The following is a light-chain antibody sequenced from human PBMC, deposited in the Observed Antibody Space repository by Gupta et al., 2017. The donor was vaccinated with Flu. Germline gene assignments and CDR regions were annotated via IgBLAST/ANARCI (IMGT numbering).Light chain of an antibody. CDR2: GNS. CDR3: QTYYSSRSGWV. CDR1: SSNIGAGYD. V-gene: IGLV1-40*01. J-gene: IGLJ3*02. Sequence: SVLTQPPSVSGAPGQRVTISRTGSSSNIGAGYDVHSYQQHPGTPPKHLIYGNSNRPSWVPDRFSGSKSGTSASLAITGLQAEDEADYYCQTYYSSRSGWVFGGGTKLTVL.